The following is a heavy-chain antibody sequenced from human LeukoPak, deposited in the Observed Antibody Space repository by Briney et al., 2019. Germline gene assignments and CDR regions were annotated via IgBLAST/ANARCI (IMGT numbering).Heavy chain of an antibody. CDR1: GFTFSSYS. CDR3: AGRTYYYDSSGYYYFDY. D-gene: IGHD3-22*01. V-gene: IGHV3-21*01. J-gene: IGHJ4*02. Sequence: PGGSLRLSCAASGFTFSSYSMNWVRQAPGKGLEWVSSISSSSSYIYYADSVKGRFTISRDNAKNSLYLQMNSLRAEDTAVYYCAGRTYYYDSSGYYYFDYWGQGTLVTVSS. CDR2: ISSSSSYI.